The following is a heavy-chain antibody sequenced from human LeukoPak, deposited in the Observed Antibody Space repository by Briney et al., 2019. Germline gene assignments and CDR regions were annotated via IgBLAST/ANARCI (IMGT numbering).Heavy chain of an antibody. J-gene: IGHJ4*02. D-gene: IGHD5-18*01. CDR1: GGTFSSYA. CDR3: ARQGSTGGYSYGPQ. V-gene: IGHV1-69*13. CDR2: IIPIFGTA. Sequence: SVKVSCKASGGTFSSYAISWVRQAPGQGLEWMGGIIPIFGTANYAQKFQGRVTITADESTSTAYMELSGLRSEDTAVYYCARQGSTGGYSYGPQWGQGTLVTVSS.